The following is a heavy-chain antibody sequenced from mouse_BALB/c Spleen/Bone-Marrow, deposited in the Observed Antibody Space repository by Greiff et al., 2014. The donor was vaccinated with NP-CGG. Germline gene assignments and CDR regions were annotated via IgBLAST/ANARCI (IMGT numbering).Heavy chain of an antibody. CDR3: TSLSSMITAAWFAY. CDR1: GFTFSSYG. V-gene: IGHV5-6-3*01. J-gene: IGHJ3*01. CDR2: IKSNGGST. D-gene: IGHD2-4*01. Sequence: DVMLVESGGGLVQPGGSLKLSCAASGFTFSSYGMSWVRQNIDKRLELVATIKSNGGSTYYPDSMKGRFSISRDNAKNTLYLQMSSLKSEDTAMYYCTSLSSMITAAWFAYWGQGTLVTISA.